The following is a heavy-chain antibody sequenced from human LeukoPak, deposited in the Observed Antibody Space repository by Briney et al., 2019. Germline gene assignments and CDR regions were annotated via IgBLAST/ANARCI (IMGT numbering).Heavy chain of an antibody. Sequence: SETLSLTCTVSGGSISSGSYYWNWIRQPAGKGLEWIGRIYTSGSTNYNPSLKSRVTISVDTSKNQFSLKLSSVTAADTAVYYCARDHGVRYSYGPRYYYYGMDVWGQGTTVTVS. J-gene: IGHJ6*02. D-gene: IGHD5-18*01. CDR1: GGSISSGSYY. CDR2: IYTSGST. V-gene: IGHV4-61*02. CDR3: ARDHGVRYSYGPRYYYYGMDV.